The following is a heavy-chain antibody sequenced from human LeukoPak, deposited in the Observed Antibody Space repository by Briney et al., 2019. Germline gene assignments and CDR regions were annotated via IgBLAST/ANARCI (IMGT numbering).Heavy chain of an antibody. CDR3: ARRYCSGADCYGGDSYYYMDV. D-gene: IGHD2-2*01. CDR1: GGTISTSLYY. J-gene: IGHJ6*03. Sequence: PSETLSPTCSVSGGTISTSLYYWGWIRQPPGKGLEWIGSLYYSGRTYYNPSLKSRVTISIDTSKNQFSLRLTSVTAADTAVYYCARRYCSGADCYGGDSYYYMDVWGRGTTVTISS. CDR2: LYYSGRT. V-gene: IGHV4-39*01.